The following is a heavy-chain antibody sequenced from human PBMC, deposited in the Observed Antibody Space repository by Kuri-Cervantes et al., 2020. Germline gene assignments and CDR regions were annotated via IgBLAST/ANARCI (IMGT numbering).Heavy chain of an antibody. V-gene: IGHV1-18*01. D-gene: IGHD6-13*01. Sequence: ASVKVSCKASGYTFTSYGISWVRQAPGQGLEWMGWISAYNGNTNYAQKLQGRVTMTTDTSTSTAYMELRSLRSDDTAVYYCARDQRYSSSWYSYYYYYGMDVWGQGTTVTVSS. CDR1: GYTFTSYG. J-gene: IGHJ6*02. CDR2: ISAYNGNT. CDR3: ARDQRYSSSWYSYYYYYGMDV.